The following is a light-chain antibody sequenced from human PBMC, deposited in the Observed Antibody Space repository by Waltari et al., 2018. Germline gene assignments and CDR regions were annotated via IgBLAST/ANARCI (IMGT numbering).Light chain of an antibody. CDR1: HDIRNY. Sequence: DIQMTQSPSSLSASVGDRVTITCQAIHDIRNYLNWYQQKPGKAPKLLIYDSSNLETGVPSRFSGSGSGTDFSFTISSLQPEDIATYYCQQFDNLVYTFGQGTKLEIK. CDR2: DSS. J-gene: IGKJ2*01. CDR3: QQFDNLVYT. V-gene: IGKV1-33*01.